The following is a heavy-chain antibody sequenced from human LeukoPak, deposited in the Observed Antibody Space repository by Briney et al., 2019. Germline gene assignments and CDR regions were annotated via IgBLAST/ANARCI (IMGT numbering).Heavy chain of an antibody. J-gene: IGHJ6*03. Sequence: SETLSLTCAVYGGSFSGYYWSWIRQPPGKGLEWIGEINHSGSTNYNPSLKSRVTISVDTSKNQFSLKLSSVTAADTAVYYCARKCSQGYYYYMDVWGKGTTVTVSS. CDR1: GGSFSGYY. V-gene: IGHV4-34*01. CDR2: INHSGST. D-gene: IGHD4/OR15-4a*01. CDR3: ARKCSQGYYYYMDV.